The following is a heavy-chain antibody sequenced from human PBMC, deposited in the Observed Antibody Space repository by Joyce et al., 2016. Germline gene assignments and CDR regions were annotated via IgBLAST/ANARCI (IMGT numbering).Heavy chain of an antibody. CDR1: GVTYSSYS. CDR2: IVPSFGAA. Sequence: QEQLVQSGADMKKPGSSVKVSCKTSGVTYSSYSISWVRQAPGQGLEWMGGIVPSFGAAAYAQKFQGRVIITADESTSTIHMELSKLTSEDTAVYYCAREGYLDPTGLPVGHIWGQGTQVVVSS. V-gene: IGHV1-69*01. CDR3: AREGYLDPTGLPVGHI. D-gene: IGHD2-8*02. J-gene: IGHJ4*02.